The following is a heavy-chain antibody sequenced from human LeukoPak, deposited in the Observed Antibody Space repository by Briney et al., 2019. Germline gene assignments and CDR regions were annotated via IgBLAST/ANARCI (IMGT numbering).Heavy chain of an antibody. Sequence: ASVKVSCKASGFTFTNYYFHWVRQAPGQGLEWMGIINPSGGSTSYAQKFQGRVTMTRDMSTTTVYMELSSLRSEDTAVYYWARGPGEVIDAAFDIWGQGTMVTVSS. CDR1: GFTFTNYY. D-gene: IGHD3-16*01. V-gene: IGHV1-46*01. CDR2: INPSGGST. CDR3: ARGPGEVIDAAFDI. J-gene: IGHJ3*02.